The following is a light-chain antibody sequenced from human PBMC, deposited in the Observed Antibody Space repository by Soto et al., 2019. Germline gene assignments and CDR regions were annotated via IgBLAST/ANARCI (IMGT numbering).Light chain of an antibody. CDR1: QSISNR. Sequence: DIQMTQSPSTLSASLGDGGTIASRASQSISNRLAWYQQRPGKAPKYLIYDASTLDSGAPSRFSGSGSGTEFTLSISSLQPDDFATYYCQQYNIYPWTFGQGTKVDI. J-gene: IGKJ1*01. V-gene: IGKV1-5*01. CDR2: DAS. CDR3: QQYNIYPWT.